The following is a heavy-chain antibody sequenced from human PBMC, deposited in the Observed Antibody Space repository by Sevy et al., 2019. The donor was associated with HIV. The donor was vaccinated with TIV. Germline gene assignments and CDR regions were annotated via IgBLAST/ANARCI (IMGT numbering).Heavy chain of an antibody. V-gene: IGHV4-61*01. CDR2: IYYSGST. D-gene: IGHD3-22*01. J-gene: IGHJ4*02. CDR1: GGSVSSGSYY. Sequence: SETLSLTCTVSGGSVSSGSYYWSWIRQPPGKGLEWIGYIYYSGSTNYNPSLKSRVTISVDTSKNQFSLKLSSVTAADTAVYYYARGPYYYDSSGYYYVDYWGQGTLVTVSS. CDR3: ARGPYYYDSSGYYYVDY.